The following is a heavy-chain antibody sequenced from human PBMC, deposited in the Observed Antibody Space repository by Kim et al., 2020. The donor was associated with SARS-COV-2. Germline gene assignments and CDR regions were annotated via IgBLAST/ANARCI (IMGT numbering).Heavy chain of an antibody. V-gene: IGHV3-33*06. Sequence: KKYYADSVERRFTISRDNSKRTLYLQMNSLRAEDTALYYCAKVDSSGYFDYWGQGTLVIVSS. D-gene: IGHD3-22*01. CDR3: AKVDSSGYFDY. CDR2: KK. J-gene: IGHJ4*02.